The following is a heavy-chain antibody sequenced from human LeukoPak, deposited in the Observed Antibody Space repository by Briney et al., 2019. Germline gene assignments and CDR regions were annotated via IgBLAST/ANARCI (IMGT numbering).Heavy chain of an antibody. J-gene: IGHJ4*02. CDR2: IIPIFGTA. Sequence: SVKVSCKASGGTFSSYAISWVRQAPGQGLEWMGGIIPIFGTANYAQKFQGRVTMTEDTSTDTAYMELSSLRSEDTAVYYCATDFYSSSWYGLTRYWGQGTLVTVSS. D-gene: IGHD6-13*01. V-gene: IGHV1-69*06. CDR1: GGTFSSYA. CDR3: ATDFYSSSWYGLTRY.